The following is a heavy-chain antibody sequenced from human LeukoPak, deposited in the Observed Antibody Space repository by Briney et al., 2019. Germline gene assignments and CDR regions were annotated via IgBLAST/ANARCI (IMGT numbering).Heavy chain of an antibody. CDR3: AKDSCSSTSCYYYYYMDV. Sequence: PGGSLRLSCAASGFTFSSYGMHWVRQAPGKGLEWVAFIRYDGSNKYYADSVKGRFTISRDNSKNTLYLQMNSLRAEDTAVYYCAKDSCSSTSCYYYYYMDVWGKGTTVTISS. D-gene: IGHD2-2*01. CDR2: IRYDGSNK. CDR1: GFTFSSYG. J-gene: IGHJ6*03. V-gene: IGHV3-30*02.